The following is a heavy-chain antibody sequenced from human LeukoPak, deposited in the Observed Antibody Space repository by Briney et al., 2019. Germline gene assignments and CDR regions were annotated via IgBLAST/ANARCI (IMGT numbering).Heavy chain of an antibody. J-gene: IGHJ4*02. CDR2: ISWNSGSI. CDR1: GFTFDDYA. V-gene: IGHV3-9*01. D-gene: IGHD6-6*01. Sequence: PGRSLRLSCAASGFTFDDYAMHWVRQAPGKGLEWVSGISWNSGSIGYADSVKGRFTISRDNAKNSLYLQMNSLRAEDTAVYYCARTIAAYDFWGQGTLVTVSS. CDR3: ARTIAAYDF.